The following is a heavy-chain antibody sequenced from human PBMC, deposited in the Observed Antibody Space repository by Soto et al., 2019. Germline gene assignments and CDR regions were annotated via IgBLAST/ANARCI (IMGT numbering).Heavy chain of an antibody. J-gene: IGHJ4*02. V-gene: IGHV1-69*13. CDR2: IIPIFGTA. D-gene: IGHD2-15*01. CDR3: ARVGRRLGYCSGGSCYFSFDY. Sequence: SVKVSCKASGGTFSSYAISWVRQAPGQGLEWMGGIIPIFGTANYAQKFQGRVTITADESTSTAYMELSSLRSEDTAVYYCARVGRRLGYCSGGSCYFSFDYWGQGTLVTVSS. CDR1: GGTFSSYA.